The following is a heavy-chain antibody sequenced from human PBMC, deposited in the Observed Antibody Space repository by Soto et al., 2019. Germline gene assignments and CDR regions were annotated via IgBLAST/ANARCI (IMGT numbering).Heavy chain of an antibody. Sequence: QVQLVQSGAEVKKPGASVKVSCKASGYTFTSYDINWVRQATGQGLEWMGWMNPNSGNTGYAQKFQGRVTMTRNTSISTAYMELSSLRSEDTAVYCCARGGIVLMVYATDYYYYMDVWGKGTAVTVSS. CDR2: MNPNSGNT. CDR3: ARGGIVLMVYATDYYYYMDV. J-gene: IGHJ6*03. V-gene: IGHV1-8*01. CDR1: GYTFTSYD. D-gene: IGHD2-8*01.